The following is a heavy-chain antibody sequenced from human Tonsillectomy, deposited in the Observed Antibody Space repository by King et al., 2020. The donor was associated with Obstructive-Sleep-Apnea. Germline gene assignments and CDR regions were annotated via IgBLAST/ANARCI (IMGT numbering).Heavy chain of an antibody. D-gene: IGHD3-9*01. V-gene: IGHV4-30-4*01. CDR1: GGSISRVDYY. CDR2: MLSSAST. Sequence: VQLQESGPGLVKPSQTLSLPFTVSGGSISRVDYYLSWIRQPPGQGLEWLWYMLSSASTFYNPSPKSRVTISVDTSKNQFPLRLSSVTAADTAVYYCARESYYYDILTGYSGTNWFDPWGQGTLVTVSS. J-gene: IGHJ5*02. CDR3: ARESYYYDILTGYSGTNWFDP.